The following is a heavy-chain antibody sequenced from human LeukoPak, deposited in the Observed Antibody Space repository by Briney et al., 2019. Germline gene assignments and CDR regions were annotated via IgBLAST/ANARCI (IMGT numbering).Heavy chain of an antibody. CDR1: GFTFSSYA. CDR3: ARDSDTSCWRYFGY. Sequence: GGSLTLSCAASGFTFSSYAMSWVRQAPGKGLEWVSAISGSGGSTYYADSVKGRFTISRDDSRSTLYLQMSGLRSEDSAMYHCARDSDTSCWRYFGYWGQGTLVTVSS. D-gene: IGHD1-26*01. J-gene: IGHJ4*02. CDR2: ISGSGGST. V-gene: IGHV3-23*01.